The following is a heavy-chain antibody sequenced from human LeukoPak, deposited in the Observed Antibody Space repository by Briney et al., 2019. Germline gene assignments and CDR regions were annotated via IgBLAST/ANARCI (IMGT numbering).Heavy chain of an antibody. V-gene: IGHV3-48*02. CDR2: ISSSSTTI. CDR1: GFTFSSYS. Sequence: GGSLRLSCAASGFTFSSYSMNWVRQAPGKGLEWVSYISSSSTTIFYADSVKGRFTISRDNAKNSLFLQMNGLRDEDTALYYCARERVIAAAGDGFDSWGQGTLVTVSS. D-gene: IGHD2-21*01. J-gene: IGHJ4*02. CDR3: ARERVIAAAGDGFDS.